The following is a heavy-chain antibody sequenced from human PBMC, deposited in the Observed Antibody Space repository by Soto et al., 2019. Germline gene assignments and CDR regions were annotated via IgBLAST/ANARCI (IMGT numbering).Heavy chain of an antibody. CDR3: VKDRDSNSWPSRDV. CDR1: GYTFTRNG. D-gene: IGHD3-22*01. J-gene: IGHJ6*02. V-gene: IGHV1-18*01. CDR2: ISPNSGNI. Sequence: QVHLVQSGAEVKKPGASVNVSCKTSGYTFTRNGISWVRQAPGQGLEWMGWISPNSGNIKYAQKLQGRVIMTTATSTSTAYMGLRSLRSDDTAVYYCVKDRDSNSWPSRDVWGPGTTVTVS.